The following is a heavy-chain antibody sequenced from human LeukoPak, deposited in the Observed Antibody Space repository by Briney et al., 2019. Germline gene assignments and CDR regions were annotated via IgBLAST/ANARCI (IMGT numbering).Heavy chain of an antibody. CDR3: AKDTGGNGAYFYTMDV. CDR2: INWNSDTK. Sequence: GGSLRLSCVGSGFAFHNYAMHWVRRPPGKGLEWVSAINWNSDTKAYADSVKGRFTISRDRARNSLYLQMDSLRPEDTALYYCAKDTGGNGAYFYTMDVWGQGTSVTVSS. V-gene: IGHV3-9*01. J-gene: IGHJ6*02. CDR1: GFAFHNYA. D-gene: IGHD4-23*01.